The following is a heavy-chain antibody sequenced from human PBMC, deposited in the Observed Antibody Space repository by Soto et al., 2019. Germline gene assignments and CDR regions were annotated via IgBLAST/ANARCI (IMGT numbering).Heavy chain of an antibody. D-gene: IGHD2-21*02. CDR2: IHFSGSV. V-gene: IGHV4-30-4*08. J-gene: IGHJ6*02. CDR1: GGSISGDYYH. Sequence: QVQLQQSGPGLVEPSQTLSLTCTVSGGSISGDYYHWTWIRQSPGKGLEWIGYIHFSGSVLYNPSFKSRPTISVDTSKNQFSLHLRSVTAADTAVYFCAREDDGGDRDYYGLDVWGQGTTVTVSS. CDR3: AREDDGGDRDYYGLDV.